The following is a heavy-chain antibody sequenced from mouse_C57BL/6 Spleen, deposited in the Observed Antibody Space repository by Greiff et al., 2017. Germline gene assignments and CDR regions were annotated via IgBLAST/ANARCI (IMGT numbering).Heavy chain of an antibody. Sequence: QVQLQQPGAELVKPGASVKVSCKASGYTFTSYWMHWVKQRPGQGLEWIGRIHPSDSDTNYNQKFKGKATLTVDKSSSTAYMQLSSLTSEDSAVYDCAIEEATVVAPYYFDYWGQGTTLTVSS. D-gene: IGHD1-1*01. CDR3: AIEEATVVAPYYFDY. V-gene: IGHV1-74*01. J-gene: IGHJ2*01. CDR1: GYTFTSYW. CDR2: IHPSDSDT.